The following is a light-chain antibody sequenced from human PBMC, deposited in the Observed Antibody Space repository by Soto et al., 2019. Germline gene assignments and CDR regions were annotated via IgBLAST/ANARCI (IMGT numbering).Light chain of an antibody. CDR2: GVS. J-gene: IGKJ1*01. CDR1: QSVNSN. CDR3: QQYNNWPPWT. V-gene: IGKV3-15*01. Sequence: VMTQSPATVSVSPGERATLSCRASQSVNSNLAWYQQKPGQGPRLLIYGVSTRATGVPARFSGSGSGTEFTLTISSLQSEDFAVYYCQQYNNWPPWTFGQGTKVEIK.